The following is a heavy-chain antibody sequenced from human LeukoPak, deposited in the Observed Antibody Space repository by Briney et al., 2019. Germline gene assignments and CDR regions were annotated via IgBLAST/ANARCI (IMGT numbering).Heavy chain of an antibody. D-gene: IGHD6-19*01. Sequence: SETLSLTCTVSGGSISSYYWSWIRQPPGKGLEWIGYIYYSGSTNYNPSLKSRVTISVDTSKNQFSLKLSSVTAADTAVYYCARQRERGIAVAVTNWFDPWGQGTLVTVSS. CDR2: IYYSGST. J-gene: IGHJ5*02. CDR3: ARQRERGIAVAVTNWFDP. V-gene: IGHV4-59*08. CDR1: GGSISSYY.